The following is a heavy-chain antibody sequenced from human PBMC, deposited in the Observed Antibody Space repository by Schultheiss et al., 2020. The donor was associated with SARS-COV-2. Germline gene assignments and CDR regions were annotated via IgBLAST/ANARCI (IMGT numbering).Heavy chain of an antibody. CDR3: ASSGSYINF. J-gene: IGHJ4*02. D-gene: IGHD1-26*01. V-gene: IGHV1-18*01. CDR2: INPNSGKT. CDR1: GYTFTSYG. Sequence: ASVKVSCKASGYTFTSYGISWVRQAPGQGLEWMGWINPNSGKTGYAQNFQGRVTMTRDTSTSTVYMDLSSLRSDDTAVYYCASSGSYINFWGQGTLVTVSS.